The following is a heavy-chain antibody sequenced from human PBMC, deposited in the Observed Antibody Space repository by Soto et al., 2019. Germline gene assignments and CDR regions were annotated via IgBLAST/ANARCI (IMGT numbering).Heavy chain of an antibody. CDR3: APLTIFGVVGMDV. CDR1: GFTFSSYE. Sequence: EVQLVESGGGLVQPGGSLRLSCAASGFTFSSYEMNWVRQAPGKGLEWVSYISSSGSTIYYADSVKGRFTISRDNAKNSLYLQMNSLRVEDTAVYYCAPLTIFGVVGMDVWGQGTTVTVSS. D-gene: IGHD3-3*01. J-gene: IGHJ6*02. CDR2: ISSSGSTI. V-gene: IGHV3-48*03.